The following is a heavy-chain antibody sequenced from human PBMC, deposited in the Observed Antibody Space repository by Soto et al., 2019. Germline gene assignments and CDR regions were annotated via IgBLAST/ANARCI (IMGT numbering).Heavy chain of an antibody. J-gene: IGHJ4*02. CDR1: GDSVSKNSAA. V-gene: IGHV6-1*01. Sequence: SQTLSLTCAISGDSVSKNSAAWNWIRQSPSRGLEWLGRTYYRSKWYNDYAVSVKSRITINPDTSKNQFSLQLNSVTPEDTAVYYCAREARDTAKRYYYFDYWGQGTLVTVSS. CDR3: AREARDTAKRYYYFDY. D-gene: IGHD5-18*01. CDR2: TYYRSKWYN.